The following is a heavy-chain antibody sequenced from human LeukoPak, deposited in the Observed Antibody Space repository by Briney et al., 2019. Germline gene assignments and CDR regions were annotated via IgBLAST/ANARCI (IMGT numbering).Heavy chain of an antibody. CDR1: GFTFSYYS. CDR3: ARQGDTASWYFDY. CDR2: ISYDGDNK. D-gene: IGHD2-21*02. V-gene: IGHV3-30-3*01. J-gene: IGHJ4*02. Sequence: GGSLRLSCAASGFTFSYYSMHWVRQAPGKGLEWVAVISYDGDNKDYADSVKGQVTISRDNSKSTQYLQMDSLRPGDTAVYYCARQGDTASWYFDYWGQGTLVTVSS.